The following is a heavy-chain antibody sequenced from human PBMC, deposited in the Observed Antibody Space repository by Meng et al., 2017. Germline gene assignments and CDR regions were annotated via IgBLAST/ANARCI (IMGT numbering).Heavy chain of an antibody. CDR1: GGSISSSSYY. V-gene: IGHV4-39*07. D-gene: IGHD3-22*01. Sequence: GSLRLSCTVSGGSISSSSYYWGWIRQPPGKGLEWIGSIYYSGSTYYNPSLKSRVTISVDTSKNQFSLKLSSVTAADTAVYYCARDLRSYYYDSSGYYYFQHWGQGTLVTVSS. J-gene: IGHJ1*01. CDR2: IYYSGST. CDR3: ARDLRSYYYDSSGYYYFQH.